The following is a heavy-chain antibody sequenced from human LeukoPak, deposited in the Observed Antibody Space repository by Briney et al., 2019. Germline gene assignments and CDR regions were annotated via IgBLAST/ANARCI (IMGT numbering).Heavy chain of an antibody. D-gene: IGHD1-1*01. V-gene: IGHV1-46*01. J-gene: IGHJ3*02. CDR3: AGSPGISPYTPLSAFDI. CDR1: GYTFTSQY. Sequence: GASVKVSCKASGYTFTSQYVHWVRQAPGRGLEWMGIINPSGGSTRYAQKFQGRVTMTRDTSTSTVYMELKRLRSEDTAVYYCAGSPGISPYTPLSAFDIWGHGTTVTVSS. CDR2: INPSGGST.